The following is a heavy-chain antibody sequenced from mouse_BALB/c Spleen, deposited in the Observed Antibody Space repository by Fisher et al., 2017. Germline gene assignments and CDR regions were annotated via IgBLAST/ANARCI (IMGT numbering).Heavy chain of an antibody. Sequence: KFKGKATLTADKSSSTAYMELRSLTSEDSAVYYCARGDLTTATDFDVWGAGTTVTVSS. CDR3: ARGDLTTATDFDV. V-gene: IGHV1-15*01. J-gene: IGHJ1*01. D-gene: IGHD1-2*01.